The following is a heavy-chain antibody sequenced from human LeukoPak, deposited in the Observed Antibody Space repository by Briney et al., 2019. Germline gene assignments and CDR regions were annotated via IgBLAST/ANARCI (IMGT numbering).Heavy chain of an antibody. J-gene: IGHJ4*02. CDR2: ISGSGGST. CDR3: AKRGVVIRVILVGFHKEAYYFDS. CDR1: GITLSNYG. Sequence: PGGSLRFSCAVSGITLSNYGMSWVRQAPGKGLEWVAGISGSGGSTYYADSVKGRFTISRDNSKNTLYLQMISLRAEDTAVYFCAKRGVVIRVILVGFHKEAYYFDSWGQGALVTVSS. D-gene: IGHD3-22*01. V-gene: IGHV3-23*01.